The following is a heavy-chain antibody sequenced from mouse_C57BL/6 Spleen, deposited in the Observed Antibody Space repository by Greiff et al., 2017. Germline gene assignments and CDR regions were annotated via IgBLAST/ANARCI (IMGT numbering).Heavy chain of an antibody. J-gene: IGHJ2*01. V-gene: IGHV1-62-2*01. CDR1: GYTFTEYT. CDR2: FYPGSGSI. CDR3: ARHEPYYGSRHYFDY. Sequence: LVKPGASVKLSCKASGYTFTEYTIHWVKQRSGQGLEWIGWFYPGSGSIKYNEKFKDKATLTADKSSSTVYMELSRLTSEDSAVYFCARHEPYYGSRHYFDYWGQGTTLTVSS. D-gene: IGHD1-1*01.